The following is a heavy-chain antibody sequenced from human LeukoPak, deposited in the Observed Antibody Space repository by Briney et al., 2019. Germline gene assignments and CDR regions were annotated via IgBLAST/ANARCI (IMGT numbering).Heavy chain of an antibody. J-gene: IGHJ4*02. V-gene: IGHV4-61*01. CDR1: GGSVSNNLYY. Sequence: PSETLSLTCTVSGGSVSNNLYYWSWIRQPPGKGLEWIGYIYYNGDTNYNPSLKSQVIISIDTSSNQFSLRLNSMTAADTAVYYCARVLRAASWRSYDYWGQGSLVTVSS. CDR3: ARVLRAASWRSYDY. CDR2: IYYNGDT. D-gene: IGHD5-18*01.